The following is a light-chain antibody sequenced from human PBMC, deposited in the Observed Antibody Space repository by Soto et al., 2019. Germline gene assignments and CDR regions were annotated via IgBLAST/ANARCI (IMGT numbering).Light chain of an antibody. J-gene: IGKJ1*01. Sequence: DIVMTQSPATLSVSPGERAILSCRASQSVDSNLAWYQQKPGQAPRLLIYAAPTRATGIPARFSGGGSGTEFTLTISCLQSEAFAVYFGQQYNNWPPWTFGQGTKVVIK. V-gene: IGKV3-15*01. CDR2: AAP. CDR3: QQYNNWPPWT. CDR1: QSVDSN.